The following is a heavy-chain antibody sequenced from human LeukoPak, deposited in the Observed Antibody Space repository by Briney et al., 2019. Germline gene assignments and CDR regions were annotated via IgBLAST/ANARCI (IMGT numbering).Heavy chain of an antibody. D-gene: IGHD3-9*01. CDR2: IYYSGST. CDR3: ARGLLRYFDWLGVNWFDP. J-gene: IGHJ5*02. Sequence: PSETLSLTCTVSGGSISSYYWSWIRQPPGKGLEWIGYIYYSGSTNYNPSLKSRVTISVDTSKNQFSLKLSSVTAADTAVYYCARGLLRYFDWLGVNWFDPWGQGTLVTVSS. CDR1: GGSISSYY. V-gene: IGHV4-59*01.